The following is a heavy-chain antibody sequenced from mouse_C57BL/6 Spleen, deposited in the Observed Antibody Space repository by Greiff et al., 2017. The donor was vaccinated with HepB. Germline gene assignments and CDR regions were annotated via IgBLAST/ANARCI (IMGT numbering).Heavy chain of an antibody. Sequence: VQLQQPGAELVKPGASVKLSCKASGYTFTSYWMHWVKQRPGRGLEWIGRIDPNSGGTKYNEKFKSKATLTVDKPSSTAYMQLSSLTSEDSAVYYCARGAYYYGSEYFDYWGQGTTLTVSS. CDR3: ARGAYYYGSEYFDY. V-gene: IGHV1-72*01. CDR1: GYTFTSYW. CDR2: IDPNSGGT. J-gene: IGHJ2*01. D-gene: IGHD1-1*01.